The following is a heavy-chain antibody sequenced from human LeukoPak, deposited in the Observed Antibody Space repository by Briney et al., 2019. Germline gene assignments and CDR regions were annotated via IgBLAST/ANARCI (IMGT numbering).Heavy chain of an antibody. CDR3: ARGRGYYYDSSGYPSKGFDP. Sequence: SSETLSLTCTVSGGSISSYCWSWIRQPPGKGLEWIGYIYYSGSTNYNPSLKSRVTISVDTSKNQFSLKLSSVTAADTAVYYCARGRGYYYDSSGYPSKGFDPWGQGTLVTVSS. CDR1: GGSISSYC. CDR2: IYYSGST. D-gene: IGHD3-22*01. V-gene: IGHV4-59*01. J-gene: IGHJ5*02.